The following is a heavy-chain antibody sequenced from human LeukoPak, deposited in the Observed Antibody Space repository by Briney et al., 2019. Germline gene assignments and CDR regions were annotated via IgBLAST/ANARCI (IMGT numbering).Heavy chain of an antibody. J-gene: IGHJ4*02. CDR1: GFTFSSYA. V-gene: IGHV3-23*01. CDR3: AKARGGTYRTYYFDY. CDR2: ISGSCGST. Sequence: GGSLRLSCAASGFTFSSYAMSWVRQAPGKGLEWVSAISGSCGSTHYAYSVKGRFTIFRDNSKNTLYLQMNSLRAEDTPVYYCAKARGGTYRTYYFDYWGQGTLVTVSS. D-gene: IGHD1-26*01.